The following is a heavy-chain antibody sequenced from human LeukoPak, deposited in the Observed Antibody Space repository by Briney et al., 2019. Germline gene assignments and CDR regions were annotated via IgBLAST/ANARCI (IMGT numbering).Heavy chain of an antibody. CDR2: IKSKTEGGTT. CDR3: TTNSHCSGGSCYDYYFYYMDV. CDR1: GFTFSNYA. Sequence: PGGSLRLSCAASGFTFSNYAMSWVRQAPGKGLEWVGRIKSKTEGGTTDYAAPVKGRFTISRDDSKNTLYLQMNSLKTEDTAVYYCTTNSHCSGGSCYDYYFYYMDVWGKGTTVTISS. V-gene: IGHV3-15*01. D-gene: IGHD2-15*01. J-gene: IGHJ6*03.